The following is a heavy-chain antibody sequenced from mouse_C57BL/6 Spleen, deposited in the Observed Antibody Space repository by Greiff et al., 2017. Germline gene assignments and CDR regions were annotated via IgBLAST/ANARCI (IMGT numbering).Heavy chain of an antibody. Sequence: EVQVVESGGGLVKPGGSLKLSCAASGFTFSSYAMSWVRQTPEKRLEWVATISDGGSYTYYPDNVKGRFTISRDNAKNNLYLQMSHLKSEDTAMYYCAREGVHGSSYVDYWGQGTTLTVSS. CDR1: GFTFSSYA. V-gene: IGHV5-4*01. CDR2: ISDGGSYT. D-gene: IGHD1-1*01. CDR3: AREGVHGSSYVDY. J-gene: IGHJ2*01.